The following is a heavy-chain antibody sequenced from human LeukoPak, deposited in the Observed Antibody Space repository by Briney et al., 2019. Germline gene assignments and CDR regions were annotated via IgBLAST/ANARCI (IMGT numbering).Heavy chain of an antibody. Sequence: SETLSLTCTVSGGSLSSGSYYWSWIRQPAGKGLEWIGPIYTSGSTNYNPSLKSRLTMSVDTSKNHLSLKLSSVPAADTAVYYCARGPLYSNYVDYWGQGTLVNVSS. V-gene: IGHV4-61*02. D-gene: IGHD4-11*01. CDR2: IYTSGST. J-gene: IGHJ4*02. CDR3: ARGPLYSNYVDY. CDR1: GGSLSSGSYY.